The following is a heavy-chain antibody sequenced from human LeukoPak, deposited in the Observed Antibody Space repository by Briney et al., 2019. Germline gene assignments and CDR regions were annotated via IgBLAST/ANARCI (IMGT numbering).Heavy chain of an antibody. Sequence: GGSLRLSCAASGFTFSSYAMSWIRQAPGKGLEWVSYISSSGSTIYYADSVKGRFTISRDNAKNSLYLQMNSLRAEDTAVYYCARPLNKDSSGYYFSLYYYYGMDVWGQGTTVTVSS. CDR3: ARPLNKDSSGYYFSLYYYYGMDV. J-gene: IGHJ6*02. D-gene: IGHD3-22*01. CDR2: ISSSGSTI. V-gene: IGHV3-11*01. CDR1: GFTFSSYA.